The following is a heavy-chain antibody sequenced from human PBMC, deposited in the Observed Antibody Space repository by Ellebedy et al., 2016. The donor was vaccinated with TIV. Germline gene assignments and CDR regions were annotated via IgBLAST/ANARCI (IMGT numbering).Heavy chain of an antibody. CDR1: GVTVSSYN. D-gene: IGHD2-21*01. CDR3: TRARGGGGSVDY. CDR2: LQSGGVT. J-gene: IGHJ4*02. Sequence: PGGSLRPSCAAPGVTVSSYNMNWVRQAPGKGLERVSVLQSGGVTHYADSVKGRFTVSRDNSRNTLYLQMNSLSVEDTAVYYCTRARGGGGSVDYWGQGTLVTVSS. V-gene: IGHV3-66*01.